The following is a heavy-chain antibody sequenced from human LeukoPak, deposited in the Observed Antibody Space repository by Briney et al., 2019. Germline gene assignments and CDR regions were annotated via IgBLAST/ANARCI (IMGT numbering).Heavy chain of an antibody. D-gene: IGHD3-16*01. Sequence: GGSLRLSCAASGFTFKNYAMNWVRQAPGKGLEWVSTASGSGGSTYYADSVKGRFTISRDNSKNTLFLQMNSLRAEDTAVYYCAKSSLEGGLDSWGQGTLVTVSS. CDR2: ASGSGGST. J-gene: IGHJ4*02. CDR1: GFTFKNYA. V-gene: IGHV3-23*01. CDR3: AKSSLEGGLDS.